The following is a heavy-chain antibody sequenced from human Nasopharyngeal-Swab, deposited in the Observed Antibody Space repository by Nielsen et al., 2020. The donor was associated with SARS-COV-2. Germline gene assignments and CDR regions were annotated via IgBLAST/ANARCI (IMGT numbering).Heavy chain of an antibody. CDR1: GGSISRYY. J-gene: IGHJ3*02. CDR3: ARVLRSGSYYAFDI. CDR2: IYTSGST. V-gene: IGHV4-4*07. D-gene: IGHD3-10*01. Sequence: SETLSLTCTVSGGSISRYYWSWIRQPAGKGLEWIGRIYTSGSTNYNPSLKSRVTMSVDTSKNQFSLKLSSVTAADTAVYYCARVLRSGSYYAFDIWGQGTMVTVSS.